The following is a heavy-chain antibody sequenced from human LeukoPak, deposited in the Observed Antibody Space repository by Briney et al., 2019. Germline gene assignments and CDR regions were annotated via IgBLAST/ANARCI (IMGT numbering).Heavy chain of an antibody. V-gene: IGHV1-8*01. Sequence: ASVKVSSKASGYSFTSYDMNWVRQAPGQGPEWMAWMNPGTNRRGYAQKFQGRVTLTSDSSISTAYMELTSLRTDDTAVYYCVRGAYPSPWGQGTLVTVSS. CDR3: VRGAYPSP. CDR2: MNPGTNRR. CDR1: GYSFTSYD. J-gene: IGHJ4*02.